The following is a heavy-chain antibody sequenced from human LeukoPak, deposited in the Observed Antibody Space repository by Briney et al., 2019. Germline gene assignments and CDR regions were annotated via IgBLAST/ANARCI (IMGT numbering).Heavy chain of an antibody. V-gene: IGHV3-73*01. J-gene: IGHJ6*03. CDR3: TRDYGDYGFYYYYYMDV. D-gene: IGHD4-17*01. CDR2: IRSKANSYAT. Sequence: PGGSLRLSCAASGFTFSGSAMHWVRQASGKGLEWVGRIRSKANSYATAYAASVKGRFTISRDDSKNTAYLQMNSLKTEDTAVYYCTRDYGDYGFYYYYYMDVWGKGTTVTVSS. CDR1: GFTFSGSA.